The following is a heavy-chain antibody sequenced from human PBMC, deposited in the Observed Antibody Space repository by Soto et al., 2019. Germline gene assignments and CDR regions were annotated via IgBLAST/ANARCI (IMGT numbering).Heavy chain of an antibody. CDR2: ISDSGGDT. V-gene: IGHV3-23*01. Sequence: PGGSLRLSCAASGFTFDIYAMTWVRQSPGKGLEWVSYISDSGGDTYYADSVKGRFTISRDNSKNTLYLQMNSLGVEDTAVYYCAKAPLIRGVIPAFDYWGQGTLVTVS. CDR3: AKAPLIRGVIPAFDY. CDR1: GFTFDIYA. D-gene: IGHD3-10*01. J-gene: IGHJ4*02.